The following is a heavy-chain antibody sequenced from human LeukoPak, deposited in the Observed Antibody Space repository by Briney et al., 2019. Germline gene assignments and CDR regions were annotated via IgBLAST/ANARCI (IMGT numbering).Heavy chain of an antibody. D-gene: IGHD2-2*01. CDR3: ARGGVPAAIGYYYYYYMDV. V-gene: IGHV1-2*02. CDR2: INPNSGGT. J-gene: IGHJ6*03. Sequence: ASVKVSCKASGYTFTSYDINWVRQATGQGLEWMGWINPNSGGTNYAQKFQGRVTMTRDTSISTAYMELSRLRSDDTAVYYCARGGVPAAIGYYYYYYMDVWGKGTTVTVSS. CDR1: GYTFTSYD.